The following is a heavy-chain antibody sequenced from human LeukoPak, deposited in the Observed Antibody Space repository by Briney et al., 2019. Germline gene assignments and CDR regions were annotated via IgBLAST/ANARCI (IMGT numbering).Heavy chain of an antibody. Sequence: PSETLSLTCAVYGGSISGYYWSWIRQPPGKGLEWIGEINHSGSTNYNPSLKSRVTISVDTSKNQFSLKLSSVTAADTAVYYCARLGRRWYSSSWYFDYWGQGTLVTVSS. D-gene: IGHD6-13*01. CDR2: INHSGST. CDR1: GGSISGYY. J-gene: IGHJ4*02. CDR3: ARLGRRWYSSSWYFDY. V-gene: IGHV4-34*01.